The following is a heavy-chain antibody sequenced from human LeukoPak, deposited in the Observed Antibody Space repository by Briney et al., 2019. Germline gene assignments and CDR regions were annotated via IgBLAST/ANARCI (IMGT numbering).Heavy chain of an antibody. V-gene: IGHV4-59*08. CDR1: GGSISSHY. D-gene: IGHD2-2*01. J-gene: IGHJ4*02. Sequence: KPSETLSLTCTVSGGSISSHYWSWIRQPPGKGLEWIGYIYYSGSTNYNPSLKSRVTISVDTSKNQFSLKLSSVTAADTAVYYCARRGGYCSSTSCLYYFDYWGQGTLVTVSS. CDR2: IYYSGST. CDR3: ARRGGYCSSTSCLYYFDY.